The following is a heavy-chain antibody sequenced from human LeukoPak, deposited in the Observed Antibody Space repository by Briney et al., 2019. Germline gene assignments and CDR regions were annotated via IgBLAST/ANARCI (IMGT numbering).Heavy chain of an antibody. D-gene: IGHD1-26*01. CDR3: AGPSSGSYSSDAFDI. CDR1: GYTFTGYY. J-gene: IGHJ3*02. Sequence: GASVKVSCKASGYTFTGYYMHWVRQAPGQGLEWMGWINPNSGGTNYAQRFQGRVTMTRDTSISTAYMELSRLRSDDTAVYYCAGPSSGSYSSDAFDIWGQGTMVTVSS. CDR2: INPNSGGT. V-gene: IGHV1-2*02.